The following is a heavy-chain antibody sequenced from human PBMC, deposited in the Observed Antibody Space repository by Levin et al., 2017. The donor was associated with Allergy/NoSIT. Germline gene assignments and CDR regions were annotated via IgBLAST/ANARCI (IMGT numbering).Heavy chain of an antibody. D-gene: IGHD2/OR15-2a*01. CDR2: ISFSGSNI. V-gene: IGHV3-11*01. CDR1: GFTFSDYY. Sequence: GGSLRLSCAASGFTFSDYYMSWIRQAPGKGLEWLSYISFSGSNIYYADSVKGRFTISRDNAKKLLYLQMNSLRAEDTAVYYCARGEYCTSSSCYTKPRSSVDVWGRGTTATVSS. J-gene: IGHJ6*02. CDR3: ARGEYCTSSSCYTKPRSSVDV.